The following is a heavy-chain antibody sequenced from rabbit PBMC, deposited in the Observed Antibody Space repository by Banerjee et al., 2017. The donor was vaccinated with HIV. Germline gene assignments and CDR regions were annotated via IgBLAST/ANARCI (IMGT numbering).Heavy chain of an antibody. CDR1: GIDFSSYG. CDR2: IYVGSSVIT. D-gene: IGHD6-1*01. CDR3: ARGKYSYGYAGYGL. J-gene: IGHJ4*01. Sequence: QEQLVESGGGLVTLGGSLKLSCKASGIDFSSYGISWVRQAPGKGLEWIACIYVGSSVITYYANWAKGRFTISKISSTTVTLQMTSLTAADTATYFCARGKYSYGYAGYGLWGPGTLVTVS. V-gene: IGHV1S45*01.